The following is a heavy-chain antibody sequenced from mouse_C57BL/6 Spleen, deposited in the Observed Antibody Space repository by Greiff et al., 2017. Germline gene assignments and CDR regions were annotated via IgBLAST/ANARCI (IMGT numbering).Heavy chain of an antibody. J-gene: IGHJ1*03. CDR2: IYPGDGDT. D-gene: IGHD1-1*01. CDR3: ARKGVITAVVARWDFEV. CDR1: GYAFSSYW. V-gene: IGHV1-80*01. Sequence: QVQLQQSGAELVKPGASVKISCKASGYAFSSYWMNWVKQRPGKGLEWIGQIYPGDGDTNYNGKFKGKATLTADKSSSTAYMQLSSLTSEDSAGYFCARKGVITAVVARWDFEVWGTGTTVTVAS.